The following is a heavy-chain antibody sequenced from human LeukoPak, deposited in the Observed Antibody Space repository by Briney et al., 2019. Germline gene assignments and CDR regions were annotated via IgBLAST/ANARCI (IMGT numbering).Heavy chain of an antibody. D-gene: IGHD4-11*01. CDR3: AKDAQRGFDYSNSLEH. Sequence: SGGSLRLSCEASGFTFSSHSMIWVRQAPGKRLEWVSYIGSGGSPTHYAASVKGRFTISRDNFKRTVSLEMNSLRAEDTAVYYCAKDAQRGFDYSNSLEHWGQGSLVIVSS. V-gene: IGHV3-48*01. CDR1: GFTFSSHS. J-gene: IGHJ5*02. CDR2: IGSGGSPT.